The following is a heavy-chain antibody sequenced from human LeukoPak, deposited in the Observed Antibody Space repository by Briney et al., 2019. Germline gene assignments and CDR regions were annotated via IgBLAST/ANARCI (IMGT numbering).Heavy chain of an antibody. J-gene: IGHJ4*02. Sequence: GGSLRLSCAASGFTFSGYDMSWVRQAPGKGLEWLSYIVGSSSTIYYADSVKGRFTISRDNAKNSLYLQMSSLRAEDTAVYYCASSKGALDYWGQGTLVTVSS. CDR2: IVGSSSTI. V-gene: IGHV3-48*04. CDR1: GFTFSGYD. D-gene: IGHD3-16*01. CDR3: ASSKGALDY.